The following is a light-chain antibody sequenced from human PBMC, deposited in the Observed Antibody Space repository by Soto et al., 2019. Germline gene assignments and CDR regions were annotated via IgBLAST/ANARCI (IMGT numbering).Light chain of an antibody. CDR1: NRDVGGYNY. J-gene: IGLJ2*01. V-gene: IGLV2-8*01. Sequence: QLVLTQPPSASGSPGQSVTISCTGTNRDVGGYNYVSWYQQNPGRAPKLIIYDVFKRPSGVPERFSGSKSGNTASLTVSGLQAEDEADYYCTSFAGMNNFVIFGGGTKLTVL. CDR3: TSFAGMNNFVI. CDR2: DVF.